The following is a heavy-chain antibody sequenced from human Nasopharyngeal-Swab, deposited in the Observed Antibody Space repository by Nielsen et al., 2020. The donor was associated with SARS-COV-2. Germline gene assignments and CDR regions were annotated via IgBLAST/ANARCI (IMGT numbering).Heavy chain of an antibody. J-gene: IGHJ5*02. CDR3: AATSVLRFLEWLNNWFDP. D-gene: IGHD3-3*01. CDR1: GGSISSSSYY. V-gene: IGHV4-39*01. Sequence: SETLSLTCTVSGGSISSSSYYWGWIRQPPGKGLEWIGSIYYSGSIYYNPSLKSRVTISVDTSKNQFSLKLSPVTAADTAVYYCAATSVLRFLEWLNNWFDPWGQGTLVTVSS. CDR2: IYYSGSI.